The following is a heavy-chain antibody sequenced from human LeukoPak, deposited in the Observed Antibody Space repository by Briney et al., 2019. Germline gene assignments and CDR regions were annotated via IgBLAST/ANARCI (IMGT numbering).Heavy chain of an antibody. Sequence: SETPSLTCTVSGGSVSSGSYYWSWIRQPPGKTLEWIGHIYYSGGTNYNPSLKSRVTISVDPSRNQFSLKLTSVTAADTAVYYCARGIFYYYGSSGYYHFDYWGQGTLVTVSS. D-gene: IGHD3-22*01. CDR1: GGSVSSGSYY. CDR3: ARGIFYYYGSSGYYHFDY. J-gene: IGHJ4*02. CDR2: IYYSGGT. V-gene: IGHV4-61*01.